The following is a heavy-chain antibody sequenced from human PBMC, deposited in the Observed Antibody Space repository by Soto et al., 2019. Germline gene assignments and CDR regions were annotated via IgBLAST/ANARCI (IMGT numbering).Heavy chain of an antibody. CDR2: MNPNSGNT. CDR3: ARTDYDILTGPFD. V-gene: IGHV1-8*01. Sequence: ASVKVSCTASGYTFTSYDINWVRQATGQGLEWMGWMNPNSGNTGYAQKFQGRVTMTRNTSISTAYMELSSLRSEDTAVYYCARTDYDILTGPFDWGQGTLVTVS. CDR1: GYTFTSYD. J-gene: IGHJ4*02. D-gene: IGHD3-9*01.